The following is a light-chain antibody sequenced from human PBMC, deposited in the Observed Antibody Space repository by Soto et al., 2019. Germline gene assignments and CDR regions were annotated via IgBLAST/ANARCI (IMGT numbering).Light chain of an antibody. Sequence: DIQLIQSPSTLSASVGYSVTITCRASQSINNWLAWYQQRPGKVPKILIFDASSLKRGVPSRFSGSGSGTEFTLTISSLQPDDFATDFCHQYNFYWTLGQGTKV. J-gene: IGKJ1*01. CDR2: DAS. CDR3: HQYNFYWT. V-gene: IGKV1-5*01. CDR1: QSINNW.